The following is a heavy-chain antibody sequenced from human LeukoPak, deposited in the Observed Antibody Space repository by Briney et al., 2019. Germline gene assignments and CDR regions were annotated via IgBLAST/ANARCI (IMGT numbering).Heavy chain of an antibody. CDR2: INHSGST. Sequence: SETLSLTCAVYGGSFSGYYWTWIRQPPGKGLEWIGEINHSGSTNYKPSLKSRVTISVDKSKNHFSLKLTSVTAADTAVYYCARSRYSISWYYWGQGTLVTVSS. V-gene: IGHV4-34*01. CDR1: GGSFSGYY. D-gene: IGHD6-13*01. CDR3: ARSRYSISWYY. J-gene: IGHJ4*02.